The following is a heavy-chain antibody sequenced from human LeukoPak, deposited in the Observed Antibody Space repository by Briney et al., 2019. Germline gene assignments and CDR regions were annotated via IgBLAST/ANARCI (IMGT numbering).Heavy chain of an antibody. J-gene: IGHJ4*02. V-gene: IGHV3-23*01. CDR1: GFTFSSYA. CDR2: ISSSGGST. Sequence: GGSLRLSCAASGFTFSSYAMSWVRQAPGKGLEWVSAISSSGGSTYYADSVKGRFTISRDNSKNTLFLQMNSLRAEDTAVYYCAKNRGYCSGGSCYFDYWGQGTLVTVSS. D-gene: IGHD2-15*01. CDR3: AKNRGYCSGGSCYFDY.